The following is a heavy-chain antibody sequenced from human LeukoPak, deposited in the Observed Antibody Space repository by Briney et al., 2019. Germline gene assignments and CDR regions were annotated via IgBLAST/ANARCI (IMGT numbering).Heavy chain of an antibody. D-gene: IGHD6-13*01. V-gene: IGHV3-23*01. CDR2: ISGSGGST. CDR3: ARELRTAAGFDAFDI. Sequence: KAGGSLRLSCVASGFSFTTHAMGWVRQAPGKGLEWVSHISGSGGSTKYSGSVKGRFTISRENAKNSLYLQMNSLEAGDTAVYYCARELRTAAGFDAFDIWGQGTRVTVSS. J-gene: IGHJ3*02. CDR1: GFSFTTHA.